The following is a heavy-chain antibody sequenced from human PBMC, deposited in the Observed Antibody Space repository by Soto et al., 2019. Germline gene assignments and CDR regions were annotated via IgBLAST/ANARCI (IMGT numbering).Heavy chain of an antibody. D-gene: IGHD1-20*01. J-gene: IGHJ4*02. CDR2: VFYTGFT. CDR1: GGSISGSYYY. V-gene: IGHV4-39*01. Sequence: SETLSLTCAVSGGSISGSYYYWGWLRQSPGRGPEWIGSVFYTGFTSYNPSLESRVSVSVDTSNNQFSLKVSAVTAADTAVYYCASSQKGYNWNYFDHWGQGALVTVSS. CDR3: ASSQKGYNWNYFDH.